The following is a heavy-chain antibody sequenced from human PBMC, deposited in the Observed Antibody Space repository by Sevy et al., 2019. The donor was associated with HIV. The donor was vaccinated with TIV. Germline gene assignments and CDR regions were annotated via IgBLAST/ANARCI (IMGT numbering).Heavy chain of an antibody. CDR2: ISAYNGNT. CDR3: ARGGITIFGSLNYYYIDV. Sequence: ASVKVSCKASGYTFTSYGISWVRQAPGQGLEWMGWISAYNGNTNYAQKLQGRVTMTTDKSTCTAYMELRSLSSDDTAVYYCARGGITIFGSLNYYYIDVWGKGTTVTVSS. D-gene: IGHD3-3*01. J-gene: IGHJ6*03. V-gene: IGHV1-18*01. CDR1: GYTFTSYG.